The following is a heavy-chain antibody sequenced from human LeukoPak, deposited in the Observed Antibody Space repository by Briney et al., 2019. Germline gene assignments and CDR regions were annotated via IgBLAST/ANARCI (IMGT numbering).Heavy chain of an antibody. CDR3: ARIHSPALFGGYRRYNWFDP. CDR1: GGSISSSSYY. J-gene: IGHJ5*02. Sequence: RSSETLSLTCTVSGGSISSSSYYWGWIRQPPGKGLEWIGSIYYSGSTYYNPSLKSRVTISVDTSKNQFSLKLSSVTAADTAVYYCARIHSPALFGGYRRYNWFDPWGQGTLVTVSS. V-gene: IGHV4-39*07. CDR2: IYYSGST. D-gene: IGHD3-16*02.